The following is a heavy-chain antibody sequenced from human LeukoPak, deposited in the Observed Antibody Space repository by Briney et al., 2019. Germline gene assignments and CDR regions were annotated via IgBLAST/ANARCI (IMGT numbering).Heavy chain of an antibody. Sequence: SETLSLTCTVSGGSISSYYWSWIRQPPGKGLEWIGYIYYSGSTNYNPPLKSRVTISVDTSKNQFSLKLSSVTAADTAVYYCVLYRASSSWYWFDPWGQGTLVTVSS. V-gene: IGHV4-59*01. CDR1: GGSISSYY. CDR3: VLYRASSSWYWFDP. D-gene: IGHD6-13*01. CDR2: IYYSGST. J-gene: IGHJ5*02.